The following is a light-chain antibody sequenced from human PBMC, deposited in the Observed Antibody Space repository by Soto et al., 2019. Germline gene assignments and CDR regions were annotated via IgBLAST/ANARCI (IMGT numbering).Light chain of an antibody. CDR2: AVS. J-gene: IGKJ2*01. CDR3: QQHNHWPS. Sequence: EIVMTQSPATLSVSQGKRATLSCRASQSVSSNLAWFQQKPGQAPRLLLYAVSTRATGVPGRFSGSGSGTEFTLTISSLQSEDSAVYYCQQHNHWPSFGQGTKLEIK. V-gene: IGKV3-15*01. CDR1: QSVSSN.